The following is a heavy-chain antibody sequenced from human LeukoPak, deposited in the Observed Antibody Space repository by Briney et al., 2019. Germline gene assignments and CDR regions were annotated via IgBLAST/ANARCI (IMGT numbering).Heavy chain of an antibody. Sequence: GGSLRLSCATSGFTFSAYDMNWVRQAPGKGLEWVSHITSSGTTIYYADSVKGRFTISRDNAKNSVYLQMNSLRAEDTAVYYCARGGYGAHMGWGQGTLVTVSS. CDR2: ITSSGTTI. V-gene: IGHV3-48*03. CDR1: GFTFSAYD. J-gene: IGHJ4*02. CDR3: ARGGYGAHMG. D-gene: IGHD4-17*01.